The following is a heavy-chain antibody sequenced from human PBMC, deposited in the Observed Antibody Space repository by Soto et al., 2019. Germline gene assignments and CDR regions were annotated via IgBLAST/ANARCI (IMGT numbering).Heavy chain of an antibody. CDR3: ASQVTFAFDY. J-gene: IGHJ4*02. Sequence: QVQLQESGPGLVKPSQTLSLTCTVSGGSISSGDYYWTWIRQLPGKGLEWIGYIYNSGNTQYNPSFKSRVTISIDTSTNQYSLILTSVTAADTAVYYCASQVTFAFDYWGQGTLVTVSS. D-gene: IGHD2-21*02. V-gene: IGHV4-31*03. CDR2: IYNSGNT. CDR1: GGSISSGDYY.